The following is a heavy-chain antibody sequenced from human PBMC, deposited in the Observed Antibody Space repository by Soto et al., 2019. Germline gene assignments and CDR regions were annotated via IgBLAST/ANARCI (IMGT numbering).Heavy chain of an antibody. CDR3: ARDRGAYGMDV. CDR1: GYTFTSYG. J-gene: IGHJ6*02. Sequence: QVQLVQSGAEVKKPGASVKVSCKASGYTFTSYGISWVRQAPGQGLEWMGWISAYNGNTNYAQKLQGRVTMTTDTTPSTAYMELRSLGSDETAVYYCARDRGAYGMDVWGQGTTVTVSS. V-gene: IGHV1-18*01. D-gene: IGHD3-10*01. CDR2: ISAYNGNT.